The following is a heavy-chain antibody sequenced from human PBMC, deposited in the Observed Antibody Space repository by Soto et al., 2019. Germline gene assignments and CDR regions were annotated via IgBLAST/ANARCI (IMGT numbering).Heavy chain of an antibody. D-gene: IGHD4-17*01. CDR1: GYTFTSYY. V-gene: IGHV1-46*03. J-gene: IGHJ3*02. CDR2: INPSGGST. Sequence: QVQLVQSGAEAKKPGASVKVSCKASGYTFTSYYIHWVRQAPGQGLEWMGIINPSGGSTTYAQKFQGRGTMTRDTSTSTVYMELSSLRSDDTAVYYCTSAPSYGAFDIWGQGTMVTVSS. CDR3: TSAPSYGAFDI.